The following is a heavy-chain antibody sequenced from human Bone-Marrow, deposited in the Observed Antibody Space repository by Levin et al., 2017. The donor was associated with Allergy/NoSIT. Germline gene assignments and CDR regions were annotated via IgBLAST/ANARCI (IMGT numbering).Heavy chain of an antibody. J-gene: IGHJ6*03. CDR3: ARARKEQARPRLGYDYYMDV. CDR2: INHSGST. Sequence: PSETLSLTCAVYGGSFSGYYWSWIRQPPGKGLEWIGEINHSGSTNYNPSLKSRVTISVDTSKNQFSLKLSSVTAADTAVYYCARARKEQARPRLGYDYYMDVWGKGTTVTVSS. V-gene: IGHV4-34*01. D-gene: IGHD1-26*01. CDR1: GGSFSGYY.